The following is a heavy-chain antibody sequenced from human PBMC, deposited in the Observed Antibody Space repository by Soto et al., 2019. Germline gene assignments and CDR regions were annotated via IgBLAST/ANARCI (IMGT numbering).Heavy chain of an antibody. CDR3: ERGRGSGSSFYYYGMDV. V-gene: IGHV4-59*01. D-gene: IGHD3-10*01. J-gene: IGHJ6*02. Sequence: PSETLSLTCTVSGGSISSYYWSWMRQPPGKVTEWFGYIYYSGSTNYNTSLKSRVTISVDTSKNQFSLKLSSVTAADTAVYSCERGRGSGSSFYYYGMDVWGQGTTVTVSS. CDR1: GGSISSYY. CDR2: IYYSGST.